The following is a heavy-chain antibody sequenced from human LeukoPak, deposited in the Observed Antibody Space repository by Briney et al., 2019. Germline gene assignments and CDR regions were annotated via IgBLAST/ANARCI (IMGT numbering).Heavy chain of an antibody. J-gene: IGHJ4*02. Sequence: GGSLRLSCAASGFTFSNYGMHWVRQTPGKGLGWVAVISYDGSDKYYVDSVKGRFTISRDNSKNTLYLQMNSLRAEDTALYYSVKRVYTSVSFDCWGQGTLVTVSS. V-gene: IGHV3-30*18. CDR1: GFTFSNYG. CDR3: VKRVYTSVSFDC. D-gene: IGHD6-19*01. CDR2: ISYDGSDK.